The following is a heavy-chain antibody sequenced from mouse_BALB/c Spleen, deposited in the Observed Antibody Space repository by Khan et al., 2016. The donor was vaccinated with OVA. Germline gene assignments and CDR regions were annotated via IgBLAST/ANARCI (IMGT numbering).Heavy chain of an antibody. CDR2: ISYSGNT. D-gene: IGHD2-10*02. Sequence: EVELVESGPGLVKPSQSLSLTCTVTGYSITSDYAWNWIRQFPGNKLEWMGYISYSGNTNYNPSLKSRISITRDKSKNQFFLQLNSVTTEDTATYYCARVYGGDFDYWGQGTTLTVSS. CDR1: GYSITSDYA. CDR3: ARVYGGDFDY. J-gene: IGHJ2*01. V-gene: IGHV3-2*02.